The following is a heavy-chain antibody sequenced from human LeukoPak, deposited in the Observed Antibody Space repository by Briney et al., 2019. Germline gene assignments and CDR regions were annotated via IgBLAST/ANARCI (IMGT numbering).Heavy chain of an antibody. V-gene: IGHV1-18*01. D-gene: IGHD3-22*01. CDR2: ISAYNGNT. J-gene: IGHJ4*02. CDR3: ARGYYYDSSGRGAFFDF. Sequence: ASVKVSCKASGYTFTSYGISWVRQAPGQGLEWMGWISAYNGNTNYAQKLQGRVTMTRDTSASTVFMELSSLRSGDTAVYYCARGYYYDSSGRGAFFDFWGRGTLVTVSS. CDR1: GYTFTSYG.